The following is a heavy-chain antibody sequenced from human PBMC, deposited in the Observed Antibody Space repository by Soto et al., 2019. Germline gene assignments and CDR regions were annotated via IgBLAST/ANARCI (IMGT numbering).Heavy chain of an antibody. CDR2: INPNSGGT. J-gene: IGHJ5*02. CDR3: ARGTTWLYNWFDP. D-gene: IGHD1-26*01. Sequence: GASVQVSCQASGYTFTGSYIHWVRQAPGQGLEWMGWINPNSGGTTYAQKFQDRVTMTGDTSISTAYMQMSGLTPDDTAVYYCARGTTWLYNWFDPWGQGTLVTVSS. CDR1: GYTFTGSY. V-gene: IGHV1-2*02.